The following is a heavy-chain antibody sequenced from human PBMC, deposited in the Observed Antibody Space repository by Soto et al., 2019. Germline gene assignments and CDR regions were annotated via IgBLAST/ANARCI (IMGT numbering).Heavy chain of an antibody. CDR3: VRAAGYRGNAYVYYAGMDV. V-gene: IGHV3-33*01. D-gene: IGHD5-12*01. CDR2: VWYDGGNK. J-gene: IGHJ6*02. CDR1: GFTFSSYG. Sequence: QVQLVESGGGVVQPGRSLRLSCAASGFTFSSYGMHWVRQAPGKGLEWVALVWYDGGNKYYADSVKGRFTISRDNSKNTMYLQMNSLRDEDTAVYYCVRAAGYRGNAYVYYAGMDVWGQGTTVTVSS.